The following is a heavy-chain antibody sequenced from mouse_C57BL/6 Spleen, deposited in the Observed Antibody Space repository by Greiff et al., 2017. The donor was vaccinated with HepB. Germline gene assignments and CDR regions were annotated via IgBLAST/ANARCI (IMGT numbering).Heavy chain of an antibody. J-gene: IGHJ4*01. CDR2: INPNNGGT. V-gene: IGHV1-26*01. Sequence: EVQLQQSGPELVKPGASVKISCKASGYTFTDYYMNWVKQSHGKSLEWIGDINPNNGGTSYNQKFKGKATLTVDKSSSTAYMELRSLTSDDSAVYYCARAFITTVVATDYYAMDYWGQGTSVTVSS. CDR3: ARAFITTVVATDYYAMDY. CDR1: GYTFTDYY. D-gene: IGHD1-1*01.